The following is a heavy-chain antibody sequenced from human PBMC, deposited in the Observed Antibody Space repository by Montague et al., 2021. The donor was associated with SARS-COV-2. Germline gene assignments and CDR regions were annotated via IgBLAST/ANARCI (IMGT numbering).Heavy chain of an antibody. J-gene: IGHJ4*02. CDR3: ARVSLAAAATRSDY. Sequence: SETLSLTCTVSGGSVSSGGYYWSWIRQPPGKGLEWIGYIYYSGSTNYNPSLKSRVTISLDTSKNQISLKLTSVTAADTAVYYCARVSLAAAATRSDYWGQGTLVTVSS. CDR1: GGSVSSGGYY. CDR2: IYYSGST. D-gene: IGHD6-13*01. V-gene: IGHV4-61*08.